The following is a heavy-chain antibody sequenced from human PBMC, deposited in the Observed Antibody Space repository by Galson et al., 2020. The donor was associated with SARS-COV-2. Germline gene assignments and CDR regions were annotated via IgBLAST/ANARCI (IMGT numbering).Heavy chain of an antibody. CDR2: ISAYNGNT. CDR3: ARSGNFWSGYYVQYGMDV. Sequence: ASVKVSCKASGYTFTSYGISWVRQAPGQGLEWMGWISAYNGNTNYAQKLQGRVTMTTDTSTSTAYMELRSLRSDDTAVYYCARSGNFWSGYYVQYGMDVWGQWTTVTVSS. V-gene: IGHV1-18*04. CDR1: GYTFTSYG. J-gene: IGHJ6*02. D-gene: IGHD3-3*01.